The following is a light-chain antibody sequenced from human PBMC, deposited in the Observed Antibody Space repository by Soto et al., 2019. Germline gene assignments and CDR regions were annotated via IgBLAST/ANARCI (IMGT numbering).Light chain of an antibody. Sequence: DIQMTQSPSSLSASVGDRVTISCRASQSISTYLNWYQQKPGKAPKLLIYSASGVQSEVPPRFSGSGSGTDFILTISSLRPDDIATYYCQQTYRAPPWTFGQGTKVEI. V-gene: IGKV1-39*01. CDR2: SAS. CDR1: QSISTY. J-gene: IGKJ1*01. CDR3: QQTYRAPPWT.